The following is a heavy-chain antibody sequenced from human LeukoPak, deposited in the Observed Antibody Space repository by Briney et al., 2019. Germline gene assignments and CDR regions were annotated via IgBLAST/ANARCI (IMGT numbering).Heavy chain of an antibody. V-gene: IGHV5-51*01. CDR3: ARGQYGYCSGGSCYNWFDP. D-gene: IGHD2-15*01. CDR1: GYSFTCYW. J-gene: IGHJ5*02. Sequence: GESLKISCKGSGYSFTCYWIGWVRQMPGKGLEWTGIIYPGDSDTRYSPSFQGQVTISADKSISTAYLQWSSLKASDTAMYYCARGQYGYCSGGSCYNWFDPWGQGTLVTVSS. CDR2: IYPGDSDT.